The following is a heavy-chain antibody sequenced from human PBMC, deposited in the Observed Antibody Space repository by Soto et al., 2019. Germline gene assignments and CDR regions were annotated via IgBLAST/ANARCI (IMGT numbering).Heavy chain of an antibody. CDR2: ISGYNGDT. Sequence: QVQLVQSGAEVKKPGASVKVSCEASGYTFTNYGISWVRQAPGQGLEWTGWISGYNGDTKNAQKLQGRVTVTTDTSTSTSYMELRSLRSDDTAIYYCARSLGSGTGFDYWGQGTLVTVSS. V-gene: IGHV1-18*01. D-gene: IGHD3-10*01. CDR3: ARSLGSGTGFDY. J-gene: IGHJ4*02. CDR1: GYTFTNYG.